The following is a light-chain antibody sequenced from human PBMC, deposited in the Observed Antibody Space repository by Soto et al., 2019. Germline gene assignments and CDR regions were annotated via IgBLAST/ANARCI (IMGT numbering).Light chain of an antibody. Sequence: QSALTQPASVSGSPGQSITISCTGTSSDVGGYNYVSWYQQHPGKAPNLIIFDVSNRPSGVSNRSSGSKSGNSASLTISGLQAEDEADYYCSSYTGSNTPVVFGGGTKLTVL. J-gene: IGLJ2*01. CDR1: SSDVGGYNY. CDR3: SSYTGSNTPVV. CDR2: DVS. V-gene: IGLV2-14*01.